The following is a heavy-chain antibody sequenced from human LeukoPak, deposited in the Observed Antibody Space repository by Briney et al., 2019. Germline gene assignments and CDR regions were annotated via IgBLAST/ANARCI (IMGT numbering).Heavy chain of an antibody. D-gene: IGHD3-9*01. J-gene: IGHJ4*02. V-gene: IGHV4-59*01. Sequence: PSETLSLTCTVSGDSINGYYWNWIRQPPGKGREWIGYIYHIEGTTYNPSLKSRVAISMDTSKNQFFLKLTSVTAADTAVYYCARGRYVGGHTSFDYWGQGTLVTVSS. CDR3: ARGRYVGGHTSFDY. CDR1: GDSINGYY. CDR2: IYHIEGT.